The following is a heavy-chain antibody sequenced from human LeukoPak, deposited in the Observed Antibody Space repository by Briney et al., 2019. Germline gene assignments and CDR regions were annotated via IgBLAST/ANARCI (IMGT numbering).Heavy chain of an antibody. CDR2: ESSSIGGK. Sequence: GESLKISCAASGIIFRDYSMNWVRQASGKGLGWLSYESSSIGGKYYAGSVKGRYTIFKDNARNSVYMQMNSLRDDDTAVYYCARSWKPYGLDVWGQGTTVTVSS. V-gene: IGHV3-48*02. CDR1: GIIFRDYS. J-gene: IGHJ6*02. D-gene: IGHD1-1*01. CDR3: ARSWKPYGLDV.